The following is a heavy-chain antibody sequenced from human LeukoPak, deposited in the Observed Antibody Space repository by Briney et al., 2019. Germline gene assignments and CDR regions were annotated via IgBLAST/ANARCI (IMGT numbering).Heavy chain of an antibody. CDR3: ARDTGFRHGYYYYGMDV. CDR2: IYYSGST. V-gene: IGHV4-59*01. Sequence: SETLSLTCTVSGVSISSYYWSWIRQPPGQGLEWIGYIYYSGSTSYNPSLKSRVTISVDTSKNQFSLKLSSVTAADTAVYYCARDTGFRHGYYYYGMDVWGQGTTVTVSS. CDR1: GVSISSYY. J-gene: IGHJ6*02. D-gene: IGHD1-14*01.